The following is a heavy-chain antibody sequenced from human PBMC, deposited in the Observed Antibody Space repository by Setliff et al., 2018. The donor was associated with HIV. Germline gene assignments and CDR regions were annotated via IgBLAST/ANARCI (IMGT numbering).Heavy chain of an antibody. CDR1: GYTFTRYF. Sequence: ASVKVSCKASGYTFTRYFMHCVRQAPGQGLEWLGMINPSGGSTWYAQKFQGRATITTDESTTTAYMELNNLRSDDTAVYYCARGSEISFYYGSGNYYLGAYWGQGTLVTVS. D-gene: IGHD3-10*01. CDR2: INPSGGST. V-gene: IGHV1-46*01. CDR3: ARGSEISFYYGSGNYYLGAY. J-gene: IGHJ4*02.